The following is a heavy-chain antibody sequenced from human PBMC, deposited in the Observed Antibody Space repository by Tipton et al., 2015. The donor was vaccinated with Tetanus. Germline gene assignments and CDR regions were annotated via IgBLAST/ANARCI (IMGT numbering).Heavy chain of an antibody. Sequence: VQLVQSGAEVRKPGDSLKISCKGSGYRFTDYWIGWVRQMPGQGLEWMGSISPGDSDTRYNPSFQGPVTMSADKSITTAYLQWSSLKASDTAIYYCAKGDPGNFDSWGQGTQVIVSS. D-gene: IGHD3-9*01. J-gene: IGHJ4*02. V-gene: IGHV5-51*01. CDR1: GYRFTDYW. CDR2: ISPGDSDT. CDR3: AKGDPGNFDS.